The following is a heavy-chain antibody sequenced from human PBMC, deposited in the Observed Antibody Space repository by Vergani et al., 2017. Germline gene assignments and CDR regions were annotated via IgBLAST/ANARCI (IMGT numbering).Heavy chain of an antibody. CDR2: IIPIFGTA. D-gene: IGHD3-16*02. V-gene: IGHV1-69*01. CDR1: GGTFKSNT. J-gene: IGHJ6*02. CDR3: AGVKKFGGLIDYYNMDV. Sequence: QVQLVQSGAEVKKPGSSVKVSCKTSGGTFKSNTFSWVRQAPGQGLEWVGGIIPIFGTADYAQDFQGRLWITADESTSTVYMELSSLRSDDTAMYYCAGVKKFGGLIDYYNMDVWGQGTTVTVSS.